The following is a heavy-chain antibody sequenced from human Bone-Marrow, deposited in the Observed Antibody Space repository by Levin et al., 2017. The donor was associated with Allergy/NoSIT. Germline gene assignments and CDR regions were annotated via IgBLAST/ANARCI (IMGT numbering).Heavy chain of an antibody. Sequence: LSLTCAASGFTFSTYAMHWVRRAPGKGLQWVALMSYDGNNEKYADSVKGRFTISRDNSKNTLYLQMNTVRPEDTAVYYCARGEGSGSYIIDNWGQGTLVTVSS. CDR3: ARGEGSGSYIIDN. J-gene: IGHJ4*01. V-gene: IGHV3-30-3*01. CDR1: GFTFSTYA. CDR2: MSYDGNNE. D-gene: IGHD3-10*01.